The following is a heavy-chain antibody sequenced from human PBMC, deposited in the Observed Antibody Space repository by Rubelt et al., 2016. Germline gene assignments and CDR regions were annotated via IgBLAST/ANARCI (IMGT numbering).Heavy chain of an antibody. CDR2: INHSGST. J-gene: IGHJ4*02. CDR1: GGSFSGYY. CDR3: ARGFRMVRGAFDY. D-gene: IGHD3-10*01. V-gene: IGHV4-34*01. Sequence: QVQLQQWGAGLLKPSETLSLTCAVYGGSFSGYYWSWIRQPPGKGLEWIGEINHSGSTNYNPSLKGGLTNSVDTSKNQFSLKLSSVTAAVTAVYYWARGFRMVRGAFDYWGQGTLVTVSS.